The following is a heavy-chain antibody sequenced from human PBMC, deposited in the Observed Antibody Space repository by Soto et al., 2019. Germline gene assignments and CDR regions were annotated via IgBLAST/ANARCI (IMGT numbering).Heavy chain of an antibody. CDR1: GFTFSSYA. CDR3: AKRWGNRFLEPRDYFDY. D-gene: IGHD3-3*01. Sequence: GGSLRLSCAASGFTFSSYAMSWVRQAPGKGLEWVSSISGSGGSTYHADSVKGRFTISRDNSKNTLYLQMNSLRVEDTAVYYCAKRWGNRFLEPRDYFDYWGQGTLVTVSS. V-gene: IGHV3-23*01. J-gene: IGHJ4*02. CDR2: ISGSGGST.